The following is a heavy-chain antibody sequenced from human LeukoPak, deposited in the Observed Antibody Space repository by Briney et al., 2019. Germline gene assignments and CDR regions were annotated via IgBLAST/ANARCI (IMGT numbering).Heavy chain of an antibody. CDR2: ISYDGSNK. CDR1: GFTFRTYG. CDR3: AREGWNYDLGRIFYYYFYYMDV. V-gene: IGHV3-30-3*01. Sequence: GGSLRLSCAASGFTFRTYGIHWVRQAPGKGLEWVAVISYDGSNKYYADSVKGRFTISRDNSKNTLYLQMNSLRAEDTAVYYCAREGWNYDLGRIFYYYFYYMDVWGKGTTVTVSS. J-gene: IGHJ6*03. D-gene: IGHD1-7*01.